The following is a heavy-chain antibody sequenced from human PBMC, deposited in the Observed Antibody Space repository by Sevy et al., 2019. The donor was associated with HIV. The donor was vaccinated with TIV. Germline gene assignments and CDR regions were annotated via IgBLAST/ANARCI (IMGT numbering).Heavy chain of an antibody. D-gene: IGHD2-15*01. J-gene: IGHJ4*02. CDR2: ISSSSIYI. V-gene: IGHV3-21*01. CDR1: GFTFSSYS. CDR3: ARDPGFYCSGGSCYPRYYFDY. Sequence: GGSLRPSCAASGFTFSSYSMNWVRQAPGKGLEWVSSISSSSIYIYYADSVKGRFTISRDNAKNSLYLQMNSLRAEDTAVYYCARDPGFYCSGGSCYPRYYFDYWGQGTLVTVSS.